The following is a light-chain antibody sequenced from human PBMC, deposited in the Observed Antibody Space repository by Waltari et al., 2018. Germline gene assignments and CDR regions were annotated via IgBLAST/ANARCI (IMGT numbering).Light chain of an antibody. Sequence: DIVMTQSPDSLAVSLGERATINCKSSQTVMYFSNNKDYLAWYQQKPGQPPKLLIYWASTRESGVPDRFSGSGSATNFTLTINSLQAEDVAVYWCQQYITSPVTFGQGTKVEIK. CDR1: QTVMYFSNNKDY. CDR3: QQYITSPVT. V-gene: IGKV4-1*01. CDR2: WAS. J-gene: IGKJ1*01.